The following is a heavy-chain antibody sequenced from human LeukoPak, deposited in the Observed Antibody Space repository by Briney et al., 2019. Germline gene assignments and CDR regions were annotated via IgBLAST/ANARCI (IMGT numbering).Heavy chain of an antibody. J-gene: IGHJ6*02. CDR2: IYYSGST. V-gene: IGHV4-31*03. CDR3: ARDPRVRGVFRGMDV. CDR1: GGSISSGGYY. D-gene: IGHD3-10*01. Sequence: KSSETLSLTCTVSGGSISSGGYYWSWIRQHPGKGLEWIGYIYYSGSTYYNPSLKSRVTISVDTSKNQFSLKLSSVTAADTAVYYCARDPRVRGVFRGMDVWGQGTTVTVSS.